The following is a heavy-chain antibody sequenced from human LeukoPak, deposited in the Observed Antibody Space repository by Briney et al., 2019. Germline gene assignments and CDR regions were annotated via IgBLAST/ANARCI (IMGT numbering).Heavy chain of an antibody. D-gene: IGHD3-22*01. Sequence: PSETLSLTCAVSGGSTSSYYWSWIRQPPGKGLEWIGYVYYSGSTNYNPSLKSRVTISVDTSKNQFSLKLSSVTAADTAVYYCARVSYDSSGYFHLDYWGQGTLVTVSS. CDR1: GGSTSSYY. J-gene: IGHJ4*02. CDR2: VYYSGST. V-gene: IGHV4-59*01. CDR3: ARVSYDSSGYFHLDY.